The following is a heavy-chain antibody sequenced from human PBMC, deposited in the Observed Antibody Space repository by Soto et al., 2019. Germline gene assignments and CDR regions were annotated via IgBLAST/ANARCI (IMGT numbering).Heavy chain of an antibody. CDR3: ARSQGGSSSLDIYYYYYYGMDV. CDR1: GGTFSSHA. J-gene: IGHJ6*02. CDR2: IIPIFGTA. D-gene: IGHD2-15*01. V-gene: IGHV1-69*13. Sequence: ASVKVSCKAPGGTFSSHAISWVRQAPGQGLEWMGGIIPIFGTAKYAQKSQGRVTITADESTSTGYMELSSLRSEDTAVYYCARSQGGSSSLDIYYYYYYGMDVWGQGTTVTVSS.